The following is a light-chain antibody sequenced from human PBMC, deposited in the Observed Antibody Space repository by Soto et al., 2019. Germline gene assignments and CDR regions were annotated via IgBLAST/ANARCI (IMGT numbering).Light chain of an antibody. J-gene: IGLJ1*01. CDR1: SSDVGAYDY. CDR2: DVT. V-gene: IGLV2-14*01. Sequence: QSALTQPASVSGSPGQSITISCTGTSSDVGAYDYVSWYQQHPGEAPKLIIYDVTNRPSGVSDRFSGSKSGNTASLTVSGLQTEDDGDYSCNSFTSATATPYVFGTGTKVTVL. CDR3: NSFTSATATPYV.